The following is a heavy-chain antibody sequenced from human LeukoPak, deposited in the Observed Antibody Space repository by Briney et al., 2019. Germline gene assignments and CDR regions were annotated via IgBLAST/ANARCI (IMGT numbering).Heavy chain of an antibody. CDR2: IYYSGST. CDR1: GGSISSGSYY. J-gene: IGHJ6*03. CDR3: ARGKDYDSSGYYPRYYYYYYYMDV. Sequence: SETLSLTCTVSGGSISSGSYYWGWIRQPAGKGLEWIGYIYYSGSTYYNPSLKSRVTISVDTSKNQFSLKLSSVAAADTAVYYCARGKDYDSSGYYPRYYYYYYYMDVWGKGTTVTVSS. D-gene: IGHD3-22*01. V-gene: IGHV4-30-4*08.